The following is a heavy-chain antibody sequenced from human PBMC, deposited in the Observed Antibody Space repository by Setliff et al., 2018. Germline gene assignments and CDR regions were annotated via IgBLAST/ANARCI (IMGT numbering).Heavy chain of an antibody. J-gene: IGHJ6*03. CDR1: GFTFSSHW. V-gene: IGHV3-7*01. Sequence: GGSLRLSCGASGFTFSSHWMTWVRQAPGKGLEWVANINQDGSEKYYVDSVKGRFTISRDKAKNSLYLQMNSLRAEDTAMYYCARDREDIVVVPAPMGRGVDYESSYYYHYMDVWGKGTTVTVSS. D-gene: IGHD2-2*01. CDR2: INQDGSEK. CDR3: ARDREDIVVVPAPMGRGVDYESSYYYHYMDV.